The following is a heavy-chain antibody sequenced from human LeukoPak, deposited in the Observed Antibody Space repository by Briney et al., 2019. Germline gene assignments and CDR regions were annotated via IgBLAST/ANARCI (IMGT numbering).Heavy chain of an antibody. Sequence: PSETLSLTCTVSGGSISSGDYYWSWIRQPPGKGLEWIGYIYYSGSTYYNPSLKSRVTISVDTSKNQFSLKLSSVTAADTAVYYCARVKRDLGYCSGGSCYSNRYNWFDPWGQGTLVTVSS. CDR3: ARVKRDLGYCSGGSCYSNRYNWFDP. CDR1: GGSISSGDYY. CDR2: IYYSGST. V-gene: IGHV4-30-4*08. J-gene: IGHJ5*02. D-gene: IGHD2-15*01.